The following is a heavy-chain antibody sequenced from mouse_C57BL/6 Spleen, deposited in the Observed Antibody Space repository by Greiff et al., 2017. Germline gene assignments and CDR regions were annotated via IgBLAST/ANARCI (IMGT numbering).Heavy chain of an antibody. J-gene: IGHJ2*01. Sequence: VQLQQSGPELVKPGASVKMSCKASGYTFTDYNMHWVKQSHGKSLEWIGYINPNNGGTSYNQKFKGKATLTVTKSSRTAYMELRSLTSEDSSVYYCARTGGYDYDVDYWGQGTTLTVSS. V-gene: IGHV1-22*01. CDR3: ARTGGYDYDVDY. D-gene: IGHD2-4*01. CDR1: GYTFTDYN. CDR2: INPNNGGT.